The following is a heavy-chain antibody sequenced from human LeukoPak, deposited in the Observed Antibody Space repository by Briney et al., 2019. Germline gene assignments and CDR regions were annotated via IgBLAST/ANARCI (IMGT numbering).Heavy chain of an antibody. CDR2: ISWNSGSI. Sequence: PGGSLRLSCAASGFTFDDYAMHWVRQAPGKGLEWVSGISWNSGSIGYADSVKGRFTISRDNAKNSLYLQMNSLRAEDTAVYYCAKKHQSHDYSNSLGYWGQGTLVTVSS. V-gene: IGHV3-9*01. CDR3: AKKHQSHDYSNSLGY. D-gene: IGHD4-11*01. J-gene: IGHJ4*02. CDR1: GFTFDDYA.